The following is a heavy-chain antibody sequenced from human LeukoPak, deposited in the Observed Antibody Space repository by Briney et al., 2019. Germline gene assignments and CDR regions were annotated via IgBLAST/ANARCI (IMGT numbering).Heavy chain of an antibody. CDR2: MYHSGNT. Sequence: SETLSLTCVVSGYSISSGYHWGWVRHPPGKGLEWIGSMYHSGNTYYNRSLKSSVTLSVGTSITQYSVKLRSVTDADTAVYYCARHNLYDSSGDGRYYFDYWGQGTLVTVSS. CDR1: GYSISSGYH. D-gene: IGHD3-22*01. V-gene: IGHV4-38-2*01. CDR3: ARHNLYDSSGDGRYYFDY. J-gene: IGHJ4*02.